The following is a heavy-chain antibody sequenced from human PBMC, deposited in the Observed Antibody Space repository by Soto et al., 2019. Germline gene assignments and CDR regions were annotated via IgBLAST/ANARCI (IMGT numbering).Heavy chain of an antibody. V-gene: IGHV3-30*18. CDR3: AKGPLWFGEYYCYMDV. D-gene: IGHD3-10*01. CDR2: ISYDGSNK. CDR1: GFTFSSYG. Sequence: PGGSLRLSCAASGFTFSSYGMHWVRQAPGKGLEWVAVISYDGSNKYYADSVKGRFTISRDNSKNTLYLQMNSLRAEDTAVYYCAKGPLWFGEYYCYMDVWGKGTTVTVSS. J-gene: IGHJ6*03.